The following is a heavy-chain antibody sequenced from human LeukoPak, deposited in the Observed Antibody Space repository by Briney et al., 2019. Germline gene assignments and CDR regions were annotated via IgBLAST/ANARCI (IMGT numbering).Heavy chain of an antibody. D-gene: IGHD6-19*01. Sequence: SETLSLTCTVSGGSINSYYWGWIRQPPGKGLEWIGSIYYSGSTYYNPSLKSRVTISVDTSKNQFSLKPSSVTAADTAVYYCARAPIAVAGTLDYWGQGTLVTVSS. J-gene: IGHJ4*02. CDR1: GGSINSYY. CDR3: ARAPIAVAGTLDY. V-gene: IGHV4-39*07. CDR2: IYYSGST.